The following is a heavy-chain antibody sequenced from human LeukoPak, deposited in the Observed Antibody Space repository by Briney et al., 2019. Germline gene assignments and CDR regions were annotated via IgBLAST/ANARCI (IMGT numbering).Heavy chain of an antibody. J-gene: IGHJ4*02. CDR3: ARVWDWNEGYFDD. V-gene: IGHV1-69*13. CDR2: IIPIFGTA. CDR1: GGTFSSYA. Sequence: SVKVSCKASGGTFSSYAISWVRQAPGQGLEWMGGIIPIFGTANYAQKFQGRVTITADESTSTAYMELSSLRSEDTAVYYCARVWDWNEGYFDDWGQGTLVTVSS. D-gene: IGHD1-1*01.